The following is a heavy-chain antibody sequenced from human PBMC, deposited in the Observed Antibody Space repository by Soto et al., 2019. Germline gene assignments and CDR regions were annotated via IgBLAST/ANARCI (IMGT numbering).Heavy chain of an antibody. Sequence: QVQLVQSGAEVKKPGASVRVSCKASGYTFTSYDIYWVRQATGQGLEWMGWMNTFSGNAVYTQKFQGRVTMTRDTSINTAYMEMSGLRSEDTAVYYCTRGQGNHWGQGSLVTVSS. CDR1: GYTFTSYD. CDR3: TRGQGNH. J-gene: IGHJ4*02. CDR2: MNTFSGNA. V-gene: IGHV1-8*01.